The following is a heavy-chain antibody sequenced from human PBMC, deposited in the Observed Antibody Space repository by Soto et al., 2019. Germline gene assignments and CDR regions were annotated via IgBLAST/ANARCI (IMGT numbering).Heavy chain of an antibody. CDR2: IYHSGST. J-gene: IGHJ6*02. CDR3: ARRPGAYYYGMDV. CDR1: GGSISSGGYS. V-gene: IGHV4-30-2*01. D-gene: IGHD3-10*01. Sequence: SETLSLTCAVSGGSISSGGYSWRWIRQPPGKGLAWIGYIYHSGSTYYNPSLKSRVTISVDRSTNQFSLKLSSVTAADTALYYCARRPGAYYYGMDVWGQGTKVSVTS.